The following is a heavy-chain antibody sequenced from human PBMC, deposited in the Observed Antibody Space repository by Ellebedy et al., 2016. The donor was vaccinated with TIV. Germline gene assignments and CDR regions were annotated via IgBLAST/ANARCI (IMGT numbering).Heavy chain of an antibody. CDR2: IIPHSGTT. Sequence: SVKVSCXTSGGTLTKHGISWVRQAPGQGLEWLGGIIPHSGTTTYAPKFQGRLKMTADESTGTTYMALSTLTSDDTAVYYCARFGNEIVLGPGGASIHGFDIWGQGTLITVSS. CDR1: GGTLTKHG. J-gene: IGHJ3*02. V-gene: IGHV1-69*13. D-gene: IGHD2-21*01. CDR3: ARFGNEIVLGPGGASIHGFDI.